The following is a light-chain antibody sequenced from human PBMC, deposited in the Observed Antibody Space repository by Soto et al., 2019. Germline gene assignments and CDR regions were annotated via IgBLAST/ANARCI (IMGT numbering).Light chain of an antibody. CDR2: AAS. CDR1: QGIRDD. J-gene: IGKJ1*01. Sequence: ALQMTQFPSSLSASVGDRVTITCRASQGIRDDLGWYQQKPGKAPKLLMYAASTLQSGVPSRFSGSGSGTDFTLTISSLQPEDFATYYCQQDYSYPLTFGQGTKVEIK. CDR3: QQDYSYPLT. V-gene: IGKV1-6*01.